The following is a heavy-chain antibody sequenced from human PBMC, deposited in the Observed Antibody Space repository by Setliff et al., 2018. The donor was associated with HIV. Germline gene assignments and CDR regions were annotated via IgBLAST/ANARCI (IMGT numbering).Heavy chain of an antibody. Sequence: PGGSLRLSCAASGFTFSSYGMHWVRQAPGKGLEWVAFIRYDGSQKYSVDSVKGRFTISRDNSKNTLYLQMNSRRVEDTAVYYCAKDVCSGAYCYAYYYYGMDVWGQGTMVTVSS. D-gene: IGHD2-15*01. J-gene: IGHJ6*02. CDR1: GFTFSSYG. CDR2: IRYDGSQK. CDR3: AKDVCSGAYCYAYYYYGMDV. V-gene: IGHV3-30*02.